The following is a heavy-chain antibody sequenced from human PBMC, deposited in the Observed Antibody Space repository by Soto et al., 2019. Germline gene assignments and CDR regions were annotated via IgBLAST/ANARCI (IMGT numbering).Heavy chain of an antibody. V-gene: IGHV3-30*18. D-gene: IGHD6-13*01. CDR3: AKHYSNRLRYFGL. CDR1: GFTFSSYG. CDR2: ISYDGRNK. Sequence: QVQLVESRGGLVQPGRSLRLSCAASGFTFSSYGMHWGRQAPGKGLEWVAVISYDGRNKYYADSVKARFTISRDNSRNTLHLQMNSLRDEDTAVYYCAKHYSNRLRYFGLWGRGNLVTVSS. J-gene: IGHJ2*01.